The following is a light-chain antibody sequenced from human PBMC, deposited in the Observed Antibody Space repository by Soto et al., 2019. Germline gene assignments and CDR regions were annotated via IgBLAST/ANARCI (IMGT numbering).Light chain of an antibody. CDR3: QQRRSWPRT. CDR1: QSVSNS. V-gene: IGKV3-11*01. Sequence: EIVLTQSLATLSLSPGERATLSCRASQSVSNSLTWFQQKPGQAPRLLIYDASNRATDIPARFSGSGSGTDFTLTISSLEPEDFAVYYCQQRRSWPRTFGQGTKLEIK. CDR2: DAS. J-gene: IGKJ2*01.